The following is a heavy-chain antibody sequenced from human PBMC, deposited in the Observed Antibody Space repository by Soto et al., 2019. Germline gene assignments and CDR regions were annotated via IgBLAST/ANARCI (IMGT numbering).Heavy chain of an antibody. CDR3: ARRDSYYYYGMDV. CDR2: IDPSGSYT. Sequence: GESLKISCKASGYGFTTYWISWVRQMPGKGLEWMGRIDPSGSYTNYSPSFQGHVSISADKSISTAYLQWSSLKASDTAMYYCARRDSYYYYGMDVWGQGTTVTVSS. V-gene: IGHV5-10-1*01. CDR1: GYGFTTYW. J-gene: IGHJ6*02.